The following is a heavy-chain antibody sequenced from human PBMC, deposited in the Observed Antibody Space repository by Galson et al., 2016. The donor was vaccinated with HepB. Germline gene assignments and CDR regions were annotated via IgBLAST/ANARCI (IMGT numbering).Heavy chain of an antibody. CDR2: IWFDGSNE. D-gene: IGHD1-14*01. V-gene: IGHV3-33*01. Sequence: SLRLPCAASGISFSESAMHWVRQAPGKGLEWVAVIWFDGSNENYGDSVKGRFTISRDNAKDTLYMQINSLPPEDTATYSCARQLGTGGYPFDIRGQGTLVAVSP. J-gene: IGHJ1*01. CDR1: GISFSESA. CDR3: ARQLGTGGYPFDI.